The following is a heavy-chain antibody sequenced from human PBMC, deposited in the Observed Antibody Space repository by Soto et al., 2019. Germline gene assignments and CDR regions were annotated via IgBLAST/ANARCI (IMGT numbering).Heavy chain of an antibody. J-gene: IGHJ5*02. CDR3: ARDAEGRQTKSYNWFDP. V-gene: IGHV4-31*03. D-gene: IGHD3-10*01. Sequence: SETLSLTCTVSGGSISSGGYYWSWIRQHPGKGLEWIGYIYYSGSTYYNPSLKSRVTISVDTSKNQFSLKLSSVTAADTAVYYCARDAEGRQTKSYNWFDPWGQGTLVNVSS. CDR2: IYYSGST. CDR1: GGSISSGGYY.